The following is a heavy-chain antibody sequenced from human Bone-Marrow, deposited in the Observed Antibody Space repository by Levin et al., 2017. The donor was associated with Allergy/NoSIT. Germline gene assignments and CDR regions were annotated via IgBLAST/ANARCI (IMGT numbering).Heavy chain of an antibody. CDR2: INADNGNT. J-gene: IGHJ4*02. Sequence: ASVKVSCKASGYTFSDYGISWVRQAPGQGLEWMGWINADNGNTNYAQNLQGRVTMTTDTSTTTVYMELRSLRSDDTAVYYCARAESGWHTKFDYWGQGTLVTVSS. V-gene: IGHV1-18*01. D-gene: IGHD6-19*01. CDR3: ARAESGWHTKFDY. CDR1: GYTFSDYG.